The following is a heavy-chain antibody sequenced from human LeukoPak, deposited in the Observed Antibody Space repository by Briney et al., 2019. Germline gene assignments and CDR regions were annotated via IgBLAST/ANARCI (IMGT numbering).Heavy chain of an antibody. V-gene: IGHV3-20*04. J-gene: IGHJ4*02. CDR3: ARPSTGEFDY. CDR2: INWNGGST. Sequence: GGSLRLSCAASGFTFDDYGMSWVRQAPGKGVEGVSGINWNGGSTGYADSVKGRFTISRDIAKNSLYLQMNSLRAEDTALYYCARPSTGEFDYWGQGTLVTVSS. CDR1: GFTFDDYG. D-gene: IGHD7-27*01.